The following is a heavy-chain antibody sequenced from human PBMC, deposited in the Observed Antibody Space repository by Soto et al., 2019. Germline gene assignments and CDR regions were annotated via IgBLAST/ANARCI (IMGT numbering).Heavy chain of an antibody. V-gene: IGHV4-34*01. CDR2: INHSGST. CDR1: GGSFSGYY. D-gene: IGHD6-19*01. CDR3: ARGTLAGLGKPFDY. Sequence: SETLSLTCAVYGGSFSGYYWSWIRQPPGKGLEWIGEINHSGSTNYNPSLKSRVTISVDTSKNQFSLKLSSVTAADTAVYYCARGTLAGLGKPFDYWGQGTLVTVSS. J-gene: IGHJ4*02.